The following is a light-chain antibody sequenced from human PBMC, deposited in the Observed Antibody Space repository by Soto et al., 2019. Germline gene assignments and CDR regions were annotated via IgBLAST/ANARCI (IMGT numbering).Light chain of an antibody. CDR1: QSVNSY. CDR2: DAS. CDR3: QQRSNWPIT. J-gene: IGKJ3*01. V-gene: IGKV3-11*01. Sequence: EIVVTPSPATLSLSPGERATLSCRASQSVNSYLAWYQQKPGQAPRLLIYDASNRATAIPARFSGSGSGTDFTLTISSLEPEDFAVYYCQQRSNWPITFGPGTKVEIK.